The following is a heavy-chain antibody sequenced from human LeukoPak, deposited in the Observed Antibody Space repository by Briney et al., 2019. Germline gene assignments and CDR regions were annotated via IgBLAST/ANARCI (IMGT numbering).Heavy chain of an antibody. V-gene: IGHV1-3*01. J-gene: IGHJ3*02. CDR3: TIGLAGDWDAFDI. CDR1: GYTFTTCA. CDR2: IHADSGNT. D-gene: IGHD3/OR15-3a*01. Sequence: GASVTVSCKTSGYTFTTCAVHWVRQVPGQRLEWMGWIHADSGNTKYSQKLQGRVTIARDTSASTIYMGLSSLRFEDTAVYFCTIGLAGDWDAFDIWGLGTMVTVSS.